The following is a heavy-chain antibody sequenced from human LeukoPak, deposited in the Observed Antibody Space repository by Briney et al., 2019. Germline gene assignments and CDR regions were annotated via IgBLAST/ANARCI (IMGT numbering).Heavy chain of an antibody. CDR1: GFTFSNYG. J-gene: IGHJ4*02. Sequence: GGSLRLSCAASGFTFSNYGMNWVRQASGKGLEWVSAISGSGDNTYYADSVKGRFTISRDNSKNTLYLQMNSLRAEDTAVYYCAKARGLAAAGQGGYWGQGTLVTVSS. CDR3: AKARGLAAAGQGGY. D-gene: IGHD6-13*01. CDR2: ISGSGDNT. V-gene: IGHV3-23*01.